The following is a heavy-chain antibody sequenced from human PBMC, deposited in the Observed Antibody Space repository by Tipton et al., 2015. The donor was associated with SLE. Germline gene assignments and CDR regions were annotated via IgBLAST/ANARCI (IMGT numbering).Heavy chain of an antibody. CDR1: GGPTSSYY. CDR2: IYYSGST. J-gene: IGHJ4*02. D-gene: IGHD3-22*01. Sequence: TLSLTCTVSGGPTSSYYWSWIRQPPGKGLEWIGYIYYSGSTKYNPSLKSRVTISVDTSKNQFSLKLNSVTAADTAMYYCASYSYDSSGSTHFDYWGQGTLVTVSS. V-gene: IGHV4-59*08. CDR3: ASYSYDSSGSTHFDY.